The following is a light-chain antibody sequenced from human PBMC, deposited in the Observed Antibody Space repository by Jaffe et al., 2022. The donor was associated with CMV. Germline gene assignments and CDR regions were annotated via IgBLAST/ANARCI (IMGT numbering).Light chain of an antibody. CDR2: GAS. CDR1: QSVSRD. CDR3: QQYNKWPLT. Sequence: EIVMTQSPGTLSVSPGERVTLSCRASQSVSRDLAWYQHNPVQAPRLLIYGASTRATGIPARFSGSGSGTEFTLTISSLQSEDSAIYYCQQYNKWPLTFGGGTKVEIK. J-gene: IGKJ4*01. V-gene: IGKV3-15*01.